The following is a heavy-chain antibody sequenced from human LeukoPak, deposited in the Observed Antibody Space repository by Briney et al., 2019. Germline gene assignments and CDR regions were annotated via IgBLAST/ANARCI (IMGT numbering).Heavy chain of an antibody. J-gene: IGHJ4*02. CDR1: GFTFSSYG. V-gene: IGHV3-30*18. Sequence: GRSLRLSCAASGFTFSSYGMHWVRQAPGKGLEWVAVMSYDGSNKYYADSVKGRFTISRDNSKNTLYLQMNSLRAEDTAVYYCAKDCSGTSCLSADWGQGTLVTVSS. CDR3: AKDCSGTSCLSAD. D-gene: IGHD2-2*01. CDR2: MSYDGSNK.